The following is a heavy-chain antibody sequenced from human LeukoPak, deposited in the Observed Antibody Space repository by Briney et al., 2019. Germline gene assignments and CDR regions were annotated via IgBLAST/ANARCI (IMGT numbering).Heavy chain of an antibody. J-gene: IGHJ4*02. CDR3: ARSGSGSYPLGNY. Sequence: ASVKVSCKASGYTFTGYYMHRVRQAPGQGLEWMGWINPNSGGTNYAQKFQGRVTMTRDTSISTAYMELSRLRSDDTAVYYCARSGSGSYPLGNYWGQGTLVTVSS. CDR1: GYTFTGYY. CDR2: INPNSGGT. V-gene: IGHV1-2*02. D-gene: IGHD1-26*01.